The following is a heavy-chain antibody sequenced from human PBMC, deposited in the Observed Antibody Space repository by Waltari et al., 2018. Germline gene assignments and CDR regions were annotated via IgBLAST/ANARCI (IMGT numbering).Heavy chain of an antibody. D-gene: IGHD6-19*01. CDR3: ARGAEAAEFSPLVNWFDP. CDR2: IIPMFGTA. Sequence: QVQLVQSGAEVKKPGSSVKVSCKASGGTFSSYAISWVRQAPGQGLEWMGGIIPMFGTANYAQKFQVRVTIAADESTSTAYMELSSRRSEDTAVYYCARGAEAAEFSPLVNWFDPWGQGTLVTVSS. V-gene: IGHV1-69*13. CDR1: GGTFSSYA. J-gene: IGHJ5*02.